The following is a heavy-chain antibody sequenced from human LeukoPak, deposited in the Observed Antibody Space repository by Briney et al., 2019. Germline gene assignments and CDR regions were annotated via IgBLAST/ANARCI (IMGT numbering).Heavy chain of an antibody. CDR3: ARESLQSSDYGDYYDY. CDR2: ISYDGSNK. V-gene: IGHV3-30*04. D-gene: IGHD4-17*01. Sequence: GRSLRLSCAASGFTFSSYAMHWVRQAPGKGLEWVAVISYDGSNKYYADSVKGRFTISRDNSKNTLYLQMNSLRAEDTAVYYCARESLQSSDYGDYYDYWGQGTLVTVSS. CDR1: GFTFSSYA. J-gene: IGHJ4*02.